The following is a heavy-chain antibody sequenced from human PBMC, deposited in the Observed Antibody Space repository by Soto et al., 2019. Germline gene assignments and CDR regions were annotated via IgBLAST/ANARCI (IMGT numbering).Heavy chain of an antibody. J-gene: IGHJ4*02. V-gene: IGHV3-48*01. CDR2: ISSSGRTI. CDR1: GFTFSSYS. D-gene: IGHD2-15*01. Sequence: PGGSLRLSCAASGFTFSSYSMNWARQAPGKGLEWISYISSSGRTIYYPDSVKGRFTISRDNAKNSLYLQMNSLRAEDTAVYYCARDKGRSPLDYWGQGT. CDR3: ARDKGRSPLDY.